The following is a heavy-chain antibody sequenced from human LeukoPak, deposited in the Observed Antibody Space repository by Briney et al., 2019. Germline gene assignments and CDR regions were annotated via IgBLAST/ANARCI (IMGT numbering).Heavy chain of an antibody. CDR1: GFTFSDYS. CDR2: ISSTSSTI. V-gene: IGHV3-48*04. D-gene: IGHD1-26*01. CDR3: ARDKWELRY. Sequence: GGSLRLSCAASGFTFSDYSMNWVRQAPGKGLEWVSYISSTSSTIYYADSVKGRFTISRDNAKNSLYLQMNSLRAEDTAVYYCARDKWELRYWGQGTLVTVSS. J-gene: IGHJ4*02.